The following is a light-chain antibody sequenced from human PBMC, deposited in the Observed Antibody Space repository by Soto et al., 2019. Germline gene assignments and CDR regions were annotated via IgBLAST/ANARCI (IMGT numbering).Light chain of an antibody. CDR1: RGIYTS. CDR3: QQYKAFPRT. CDR2: AAS. Sequence: DIEVTQSPSSLSASVGDSVTVTCRASRGIYTSVAWFQQTPGKAPKSLIFAASTLQSGVPSRFRGSGSGTDFTLTINSLQPDDFANYYCQQYKAFPRTFGQGTRVEVK. V-gene: IGKV1-16*01. J-gene: IGKJ1*01.